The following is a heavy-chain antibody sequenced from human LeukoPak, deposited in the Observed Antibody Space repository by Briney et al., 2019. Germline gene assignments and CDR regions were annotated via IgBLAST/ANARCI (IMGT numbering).Heavy chain of an antibody. Sequence: NPSETLSLTCTVSGGSISSSSYYWGWIRQPPGKGLEWIGSIYYSGSTYYNPSLKSRVTISVDTSKNQFSLKLSSVTAADTAVYYCARARIAAAGGYYYGMDVWGQGTTVTVSS. CDR1: GGSISSSSYY. CDR3: ARARIAAAGGYYYGMDV. J-gene: IGHJ6*02. V-gene: IGHV4-39*01. CDR2: IYYSGST. D-gene: IGHD6-13*01.